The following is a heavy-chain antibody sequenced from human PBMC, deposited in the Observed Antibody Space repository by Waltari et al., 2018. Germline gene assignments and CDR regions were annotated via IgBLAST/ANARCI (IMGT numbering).Heavy chain of an antibody. CDR1: GRSISSYY. V-gene: IGHV4-59*01. CDR3: ARAGGFGSGSTT. J-gene: IGHJ5*02. CDR2: ISYSGNT. Sequence: QVQLQESGPGLVKPSETLSLTCLVSGRSISSYYRSWIRQPPGKGLEWIGYISYSGNTNYNPSLKSRVTISVDTSKNQFSLSLSAVTAADTAVYYCARAGGFGSGSTTWGQGTLVTVSS. D-gene: IGHD3-10*01.